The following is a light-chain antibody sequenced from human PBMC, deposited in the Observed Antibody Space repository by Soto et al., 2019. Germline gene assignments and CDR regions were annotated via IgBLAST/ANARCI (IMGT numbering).Light chain of an antibody. CDR3: CSYAGRYALV. CDR2: DVS. CDR1: SSDVGGYNY. V-gene: IGLV2-11*01. J-gene: IGLJ2*01. Sequence: QSALTQPSSVSGSPGQAVTISCTGTSSDVGGYNYVSWYQQHPGKAPKLMIYDVSKRPSGVPDRCSGSKSGNTASLTISGVKAEDEADYYCCSYAGRYALVLGGWTKLTVL.